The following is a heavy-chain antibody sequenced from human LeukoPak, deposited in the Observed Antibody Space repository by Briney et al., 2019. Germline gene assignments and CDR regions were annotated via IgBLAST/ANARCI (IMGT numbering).Heavy chain of an antibody. V-gene: IGHV4-30-4*08. CDR2: SYYSGKT. CDR3: ARAFGVAINGGWFDP. CDR1: GGSIISGDYY. Sequence: PSETLSLTCIVSGGSIISGDYYWSWIRQSPEKGLQWLGYSYYSGKTYYNPSLKSRLTISVDTSKNQFSLRLSSVTAADTAIYYCARAFGVAINGGWFDPWGQGTLVTVSS. D-gene: IGHD3-3*01. J-gene: IGHJ5*02.